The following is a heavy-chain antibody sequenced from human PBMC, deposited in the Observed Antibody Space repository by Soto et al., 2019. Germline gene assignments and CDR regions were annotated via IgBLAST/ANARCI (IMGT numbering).Heavy chain of an antibody. Sequence: GSLILSCMGSGFNFKKFSMIWVLQAPGDGLEWVSGISCCGGSTSYADSVKGRFSIARDDSTNTLSLQMNNLRVEDTAQYYCAKADGEQWLLPHLDKWGQGTLVTVSS. CDR1: GFNFKKFS. J-gene: IGHJ4*02. V-gene: IGHV3-23*01. D-gene: IGHD6-19*01. CDR3: AKADGEQWLLPHLDK. CDR2: ISCCGGST.